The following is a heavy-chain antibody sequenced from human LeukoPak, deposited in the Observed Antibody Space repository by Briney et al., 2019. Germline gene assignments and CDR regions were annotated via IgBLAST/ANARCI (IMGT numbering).Heavy chain of an antibody. D-gene: IGHD2/OR15-2a*01. J-gene: IGHJ5*02. CDR2: IYYSGST. Sequence: SETLSITCTVSGGSISSRSYYWGWLRPPQGKGLEWIGSIYYSGSTYYNPSHKSRVTISVDTSKIQLSLKLSSVTPADTAVYYCARHRAPTVIVWFDPWGQGTLVTVSS. CDR3: ARHRAPTVIVWFDP. CDR1: GGSISSRSYY. V-gene: IGHV4-39*01.